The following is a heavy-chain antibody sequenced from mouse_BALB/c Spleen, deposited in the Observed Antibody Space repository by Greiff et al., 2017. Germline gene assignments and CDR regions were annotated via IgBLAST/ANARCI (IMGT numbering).Heavy chain of an antibody. CDR2: ISNLAYSI. D-gene: IGHD4-1*01. CDR3: AREKRTGTFDY. V-gene: IGHV5-15*02. CDR1: GFTFSDYG. J-gene: IGHJ2*01. Sequence: EVKVVESGGGLVQPGGSRKLSCAASGFTFSDYGMAWVRQAPGKGPEWVAFISNLAYSIYYADTVMGRFTISRENAKNTLYLEMSSLRSEDTAMYYCAREKRTGTFDYWGQGTTLTVSS.